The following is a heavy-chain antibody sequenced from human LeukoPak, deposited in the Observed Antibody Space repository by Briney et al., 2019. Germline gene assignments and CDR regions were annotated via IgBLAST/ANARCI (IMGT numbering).Heavy chain of an antibody. CDR3: ARGYCGGDGEANNWFDP. D-gene: IGHD2-21*02. V-gene: IGHV5-51*01. Sequence: PGESLKISCKGSGYSFTRYWIGWVRQMPGKGLEWMGIIDPGDSDTRYSPSFQGQVTMSADKSISTAYLQWSSLKASDTAMYYCARGYCGGDGEANNWFDPWGQGTLVTVSS. J-gene: IGHJ5*02. CDR2: IDPGDSDT. CDR1: GYSFTRYW.